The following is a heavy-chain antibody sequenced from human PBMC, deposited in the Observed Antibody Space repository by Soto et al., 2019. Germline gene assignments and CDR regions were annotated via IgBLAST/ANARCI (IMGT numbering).Heavy chain of an antibody. CDR3: ARVYGFRYDY. J-gene: IGHJ4*02. CDR1: GGSFSGYY. V-gene: IGHV4-34*01. Sequence: QVQLQQWGAGLLKPSETLSLTCAVYGGSFSGYYWSCIRQPPGKGLEWIGEINHSGSTNYNPSLKSRVTISVDTSKNQFSLKLSSVTAADTAVYYCARVYGFRYDYWGQGTLVTVSS. D-gene: IGHD4-17*01. CDR2: INHSGST.